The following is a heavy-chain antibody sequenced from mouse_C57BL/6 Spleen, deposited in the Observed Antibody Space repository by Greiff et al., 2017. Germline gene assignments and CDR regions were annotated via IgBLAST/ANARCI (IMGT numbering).Heavy chain of an antibody. Sequence: VHVKQSGPELVKPGDSVKISCKASGYSFTGYFMNWVMQSHGKSLEWIGRINPYNGDTFYNQKFKGKATLTVDKSSSTAHMERRSLTSEDSAVYYCARTAQATFWFAYWGQGTLVTVSA. CDR3: ARTAQATFWFAY. CDR1: GYSFTGYF. D-gene: IGHD3-2*02. J-gene: IGHJ3*01. CDR2: INPYNGDT. V-gene: IGHV1-20*01.